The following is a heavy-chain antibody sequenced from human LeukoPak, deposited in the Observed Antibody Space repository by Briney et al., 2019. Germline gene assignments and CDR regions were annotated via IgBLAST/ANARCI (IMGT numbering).Heavy chain of an antibody. CDR1: GGSFSVYY. CDR3: ARVKDPGGYYYYYHMDI. D-gene: IGHD3-16*01. J-gene: IGHJ6*03. Sequence: SETLSLTCAVYGGSFSVYYWSWIRQPPGKGLEWIGEINHSGSTNYNPSLKSRVTISVDTSNNHFSLKLSSVTAADTAVYYCARVKDPGGYYYYYHMDIWGKGNTVTVSS. V-gene: IGHV4-34*01. CDR2: INHSGST.